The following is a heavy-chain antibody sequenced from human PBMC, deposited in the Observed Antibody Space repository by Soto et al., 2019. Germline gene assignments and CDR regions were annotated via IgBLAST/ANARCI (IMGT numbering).Heavy chain of an antibody. D-gene: IGHD6-19*01. Sequence: SETLSLTCTVSGGSISSSSYYWGWIRQPPGKGLEWIGSIYYSGSTYYNPSLKSRVTISVDTSKNQFSLKLSSVTAADTAVYYCARGWYGHYYGMDVWGQGTTVTVSS. CDR1: GGSISSSSYY. CDR2: IYYSGST. V-gene: IGHV4-39*01. J-gene: IGHJ6*02. CDR3: ARGWYGHYYGMDV.